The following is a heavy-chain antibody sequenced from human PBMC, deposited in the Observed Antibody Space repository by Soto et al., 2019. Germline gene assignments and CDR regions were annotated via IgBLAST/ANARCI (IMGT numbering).Heavy chain of an antibody. CDR3: ARDFQTANSGSPWYYFDY. Sequence: GASVKVSCKASGYTFTGHFMHWVRQAPGQGLEWMGIINPSGGSTSYAQKFQGRVTMTRDTSTSTVYMELSSLRSEDTAVYYCARDFQTANSGSPWYYFDYWGQGTLVTVSS. CDR1: GYTFTGHF. D-gene: IGHD1-26*01. V-gene: IGHV1-46*01. CDR2: INPSGGST. J-gene: IGHJ4*02.